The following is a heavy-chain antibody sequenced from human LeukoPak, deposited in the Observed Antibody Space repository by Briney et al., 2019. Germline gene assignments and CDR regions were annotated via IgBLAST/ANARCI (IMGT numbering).Heavy chain of an antibody. CDR1: GFTFSDHH. CDR2: ISGGGGST. Sequence: PGGSLRLSCAASGFTFSDHHMDWVRQAPGKGLEWVSAISGGGGSTYYADSVKGRFTISRNNSMNTLYLQMNSLRAEDTAVYYCAKERSVGATTTNAFDYWGQGTLVTVSS. V-gene: IGHV3-23*01. CDR3: AKERSVGATTTNAFDY. J-gene: IGHJ4*02. D-gene: IGHD1-26*01.